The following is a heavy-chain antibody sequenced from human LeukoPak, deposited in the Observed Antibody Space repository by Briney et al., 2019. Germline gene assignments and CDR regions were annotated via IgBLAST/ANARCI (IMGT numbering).Heavy chain of an antibody. CDR1: GYSISTGYY. V-gene: IGHV4-38-2*02. CDR3: ARRRNYGGNSGGLDY. CDR2: IYHSGST. D-gene: IGHD4-23*01. Sequence: PSETLSLTCTVSGYSISTGYYWGWIRQPPGKGLEWIGSIYHSGSTYYNPSLKSRVTMSVDTSKNQFSLKLTSVAAADTAVYYCARRRNYGGNSGGLDYWGQGTLVTVSS. J-gene: IGHJ4*02.